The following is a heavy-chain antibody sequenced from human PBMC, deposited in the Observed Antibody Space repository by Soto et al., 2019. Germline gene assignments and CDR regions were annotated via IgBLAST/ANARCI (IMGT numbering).Heavy chain of an antibody. V-gene: IGHV1-18*01. Sequence: QVQLVQSGAEVKKPGASVKVSCKASGYTFTNFGISWVRQAPGQGLEWMGWISAYNGNTNYAQNFQGRVTMTTDTSTSPAYMEPSRLRSDDTAAYYCVRGGTPIDYWRQGTLVTVSS. D-gene: IGHD3-16*01. J-gene: IGHJ4*01. CDR2: ISAYNGNT. CDR1: GYTFTNFG. CDR3: VRGGTPIDY.